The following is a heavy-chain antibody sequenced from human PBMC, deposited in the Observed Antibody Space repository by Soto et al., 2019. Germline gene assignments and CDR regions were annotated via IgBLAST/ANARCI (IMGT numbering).Heavy chain of an antibody. D-gene: IGHD3-3*01. CDR2: INHSGST. CDR1: GGSFSGYY. CDR3: ARGSRPFTYDFWSGYHAAFDY. J-gene: IGHJ4*02. V-gene: IGHV4-34*01. Sequence: QVQLQQWGAGLLKPSETLSLTCAVYGGSFSGYYWSWIRQPPGKGLEWIGEINHSGSTNYNPSLKSRVTISVDTSKNQSSLKLSSVTAADTAVYYCARGSRPFTYDFWSGYHAAFDYWGQGTLVTVSS.